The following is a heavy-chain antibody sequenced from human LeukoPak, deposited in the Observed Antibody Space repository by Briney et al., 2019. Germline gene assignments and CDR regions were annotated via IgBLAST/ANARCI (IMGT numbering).Heavy chain of an antibody. CDR3: ARGRLTMVRGVPGLFDP. V-gene: IGHV1-8*03. CDR2: MNPNSGNT. Sequence: ASVKVSCKASGYTFTSYYMHWVRQAPGQGLEWMGWMNPNSGNTGYAQKFQGRVTITRNTSISTAYMELSSLRSEDTAVYYCARGRLTMVRGVPGLFDPWGQGTLVTVSS. J-gene: IGHJ5*02. D-gene: IGHD3-10*01. CDR1: GYTFTSYY.